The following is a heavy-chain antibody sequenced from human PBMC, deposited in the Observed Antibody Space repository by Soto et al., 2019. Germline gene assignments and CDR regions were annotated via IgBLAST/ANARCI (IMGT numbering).Heavy chain of an antibody. J-gene: IGHJ5*02. Sequence: ASVKVSCKASGYTFTSYAMHWVRQAPGQRLEWMGWINAGNGNTKYSQKFQGRVTITRDTSASTAYMELSSLRSEDTAVYYCARDLSPQYTKYYDILTGQNWFDPWGQGTLVTVSS. CDR2: INAGNGNT. D-gene: IGHD3-9*01. CDR3: ARDLSPQYTKYYDILTGQNWFDP. V-gene: IGHV1-3*01. CDR1: GYTFTSYA.